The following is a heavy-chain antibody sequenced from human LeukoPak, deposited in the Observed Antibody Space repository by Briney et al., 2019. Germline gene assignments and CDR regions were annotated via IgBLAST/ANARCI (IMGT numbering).Heavy chain of an antibody. CDR1: GGSISSGGYY. J-gene: IGHJ3*02. CDR3: ARDSLVDTAMVTAFDI. D-gene: IGHD5-18*01. V-gene: IGHV4-30-2*01. Sequence: SETLSLTCTVSGGSISSGGYYWSWIRQPPGKGLEWIGYIYHSGSTYYNPSLKSRVTISVDRSKNQFSLELSSVTAADTAVYYCARDSLVDTAMVTAFDIWGQGTMVTVSS. CDR2: IYHSGST.